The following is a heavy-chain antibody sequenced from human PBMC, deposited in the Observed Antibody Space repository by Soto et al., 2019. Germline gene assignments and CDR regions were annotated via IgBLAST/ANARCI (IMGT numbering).Heavy chain of an antibody. CDR1: GGSISSGDYY. CDR2: IYYSGST. Sequence: SETLSLTCTVSGGSISSGDYYWSWIRQPPGKGLEWIGYIYYSGSTYYNPSLKSRVTISVDTSKNQFSLKLSSVTAADTAVYYCARGLRYGYMDVWGKGTTVTVSS. CDR3: ARGLRYGYMDV. D-gene: IGHD4-17*01. V-gene: IGHV4-30-4*01. J-gene: IGHJ6*03.